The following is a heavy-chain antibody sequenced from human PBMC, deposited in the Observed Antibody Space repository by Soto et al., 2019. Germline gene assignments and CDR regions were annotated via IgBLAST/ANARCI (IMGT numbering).Heavy chain of an antibody. J-gene: IGHJ4*02. V-gene: IGHV3-15*07. CDR1: GFTFSDAW. D-gene: IGHD2-21*01. CDR3: TTMDNFGGELTFDY. Sequence: EVQLVESGGGLVKPGGSLRLSCAASGFTFSDAWMTWVRQAPGKGLEWVGRIKGKTDGRTTDYAAPVKGRFTISRDNAKTTRYLQMNSLKTEDTAIYYCTTMDNFGGELTFDYWGQGTLVTVSS. CDR2: IKGKTDGRTT.